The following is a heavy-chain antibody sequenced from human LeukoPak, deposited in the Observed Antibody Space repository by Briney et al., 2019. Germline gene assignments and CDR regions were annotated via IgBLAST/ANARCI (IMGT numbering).Heavy chain of an antibody. CDR1: GFTFSTYC. V-gene: IGHV3-23*01. CDR2: IGISGVTT. D-gene: IGHD3-10*01. J-gene: IGHJ4*02. Sequence: GGSLRLSCAASGFTFSTYCMSWVRQAPGKGLEWVSGIGISGVTTYYADSVKGRFTISRDNSKNTLYLQMNSLRAEDTAFYYCAKNNVSRSYNTIPEYWGQGNLDTVSS. CDR3: AKNNVSRSYNTIPEY.